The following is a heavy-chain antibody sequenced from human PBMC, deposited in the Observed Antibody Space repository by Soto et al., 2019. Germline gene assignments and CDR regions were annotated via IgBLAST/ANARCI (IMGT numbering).Heavy chain of an antibody. Sequence: PGGSLRLSCAASGFTFSDYYMTWIRQAPGKGLEWVSYINSRGDTMYYADSVKGRFTISGDNAKNSLSLQMNSLRAEDAAVYYCARSIDFWSHMDVWGQGTTVTVSS. V-gene: IGHV3-11*01. CDR1: GFTFSDYY. J-gene: IGHJ6*02. CDR2: INSRGDTM. D-gene: IGHD3-3*01. CDR3: ARSIDFWSHMDV.